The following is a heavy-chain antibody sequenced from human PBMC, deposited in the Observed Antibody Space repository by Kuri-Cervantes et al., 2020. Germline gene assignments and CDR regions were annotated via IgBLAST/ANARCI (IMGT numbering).Heavy chain of an antibody. J-gene: IGHJ4*02. Sequence: LSLTCAASGFTFSSYGMHWVRQAPGKGLEWVSVIWYDGSNKYYADSVKGRFTISRDNSKNTLYLQMNSLRAEDTAVYYCAKDPHPYYDSSGYFVFDYWGQGTLVTVSS. CDR3: AKDPHPYYDSSGYFVFDY. CDR2: IWYDGSNK. D-gene: IGHD3-22*01. CDR1: GFTFSSYG. V-gene: IGHV3-33*06.